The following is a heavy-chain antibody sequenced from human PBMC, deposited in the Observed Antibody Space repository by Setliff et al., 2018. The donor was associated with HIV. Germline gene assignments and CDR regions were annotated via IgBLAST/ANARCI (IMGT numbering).Heavy chain of an antibody. V-gene: IGHV4-34*01. CDR2: INHSGST. D-gene: IGHD3-22*01. Sequence: SETLSLTCAVYGESFSGYYWTWIRQPPGKGLEWIGEINHSGSTNYNPSLKSRVTISVDTSSNQFPLKLSSVTAADTAVYYCARGRLYYDTSGYYFYYFDYWGQGTLVTVSS. CDR1: GESFSGYY. CDR3: ARGRLYYDTSGYYFYYFDY. J-gene: IGHJ4*02.